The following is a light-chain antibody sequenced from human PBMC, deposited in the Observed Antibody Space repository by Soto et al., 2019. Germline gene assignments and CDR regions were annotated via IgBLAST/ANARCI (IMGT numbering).Light chain of an antibody. CDR2: DVS. CDR3: QQRSSWPIT. Sequence: EIVLTQSPGTLSLSPGERATLSCRTSQSTTNNYLAWYQQKPGQAPRLLIYDVSNRATGIPARFSGSGSGTDFTLTINSLEPEDFAVYYCQQRSSWPITFGQGTRLEIK. V-gene: IGKV3-11*01. CDR1: QSTTNNY. J-gene: IGKJ5*01.